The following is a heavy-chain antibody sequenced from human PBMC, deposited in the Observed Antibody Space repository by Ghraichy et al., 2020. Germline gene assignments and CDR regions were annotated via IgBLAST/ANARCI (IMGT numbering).Heavy chain of an antibody. J-gene: IGHJ6*02. CDR2: IYYSGST. CDR1: GGSVSSGSYY. V-gene: IGHV4-61*01. D-gene: IGHD3-16*02. CDR3: ARAPYMITVGGLIVSGYYYYGMDV. Sequence: SETLSLTCAVSGGSVSSGSYYWSWIRQPPGKGLEWIGYIYYSGSTNYNPSLKSRVTISVDTSKNQFSLKVSSVTAADTAVYYCARAPYMITVGGLIVSGYYYYGMDVWGQGTTVTVSS.